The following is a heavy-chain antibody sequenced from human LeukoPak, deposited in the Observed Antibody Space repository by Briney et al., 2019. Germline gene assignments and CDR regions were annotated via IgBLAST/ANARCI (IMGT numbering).Heavy chain of an antibody. CDR3: ARDVSYYYDSSGYYELGPFDY. Sequence: GGSLRLSCAASGFTFSSYAMSWVRQAPGKGLEWASAISGSGGSTYYADSVKGRFTISRDNSKNTLYLQMNSLRAEDTAVYYCARDVSYYYDSSGYYELGPFDYWGQGTLVTVSS. D-gene: IGHD3-22*01. CDR1: GFTFSSYA. V-gene: IGHV3-23*01. J-gene: IGHJ4*02. CDR2: ISGSGGST.